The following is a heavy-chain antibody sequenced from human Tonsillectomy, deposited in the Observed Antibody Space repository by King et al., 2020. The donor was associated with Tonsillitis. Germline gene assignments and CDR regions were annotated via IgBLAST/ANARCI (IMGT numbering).Heavy chain of an antibody. J-gene: IGHJ4*02. Sequence: QLQESGPGLVKPSETLSLTCTVSGDSISSTSYYWGWIRQPPGKGLEWIGSIYYSGNTHYNPYLNPSLKSRVTISVDTSKNQFSLNLSSVTAAATAVYYCARHVLSDTSPRYFDYWGQGTLVTVSS. CDR1: GDSISSTSYY. CDR3: ARHVLSDTSPRYFDY. V-gene: IGHV4-39*07. CDR2: IYYSGNT. D-gene: IGHD2-21*02.